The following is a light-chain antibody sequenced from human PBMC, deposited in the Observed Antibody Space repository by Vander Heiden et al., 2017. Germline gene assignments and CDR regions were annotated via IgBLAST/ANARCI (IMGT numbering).Light chain of an antibody. J-gene: IGKJ2*01. CDR2: DAS. CDR1: QSVSSY. V-gene: IGKV3-11*01. Sequence: EIVFTQSPATLSLSPGERATLSCRASQSVSSYLAWYQQKPGQAPRILIYDASNRATGIPARFSGSGTGTDFTLTISSLEPEDFAVYYCQQRSNWPPKTFGQGTKLEIK. CDR3: QQRSNWPPKT.